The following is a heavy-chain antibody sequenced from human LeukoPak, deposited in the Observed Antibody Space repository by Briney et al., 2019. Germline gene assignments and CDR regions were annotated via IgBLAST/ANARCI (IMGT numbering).Heavy chain of an antibody. CDR3: ARVISSPGGGNYYYYMDV. D-gene: IGHD2-15*01. Sequence: SVKVSCKASGGTFSSYAISWVRQAPGQGLEWMGGIIPIFGTANYAQKFQGRVTITADESTSTAYMELSSLRSEDTAVYYCARVISSPGGGNYYYYMDVWGKGTTVTVSS. CDR1: GGTFSSYA. J-gene: IGHJ6*03. CDR2: IIPIFGTA. V-gene: IGHV1-69*13.